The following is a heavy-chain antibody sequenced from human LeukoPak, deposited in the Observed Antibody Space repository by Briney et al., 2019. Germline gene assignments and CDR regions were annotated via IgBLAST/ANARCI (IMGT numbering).Heavy chain of an antibody. Sequence: SETLSLTCTVSGDSISNYYWSWIRQPAGKGLEWIGRIYTSGSTNYNPSLKSRVTMSVDTSKNQFSLKLSSVTAADTAVYYCARVAGRWLPIDYWGQGTLVTVSS. CDR2: IYTSGST. D-gene: IGHD5-24*01. CDR1: GDSISNYY. CDR3: ARVAGRWLPIDY. V-gene: IGHV4-4*07. J-gene: IGHJ4*02.